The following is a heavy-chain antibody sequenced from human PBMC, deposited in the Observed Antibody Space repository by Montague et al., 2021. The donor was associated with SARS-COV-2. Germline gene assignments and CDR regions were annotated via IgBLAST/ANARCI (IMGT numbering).Heavy chain of an antibody. Sequence: SETLSLTCTVSGYSISTGYYWGWIRQPPGEGLEWIGTIYHSGSTYFNPSLKSRVTISVDTSKNQFSLNLSSVTAADTAVYYCAKVAGSLDTFDIWGRGTMVTVSS. J-gene: IGHJ3*02. CDR2: IYHSGST. V-gene: IGHV4-38-2*02. D-gene: IGHD6-19*01. CDR1: GYSISTGYY. CDR3: AKVAGSLDTFDI.